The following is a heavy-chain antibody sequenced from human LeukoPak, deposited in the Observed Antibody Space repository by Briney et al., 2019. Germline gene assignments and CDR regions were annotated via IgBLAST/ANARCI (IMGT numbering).Heavy chain of an antibody. Sequence: PGGSLRLSCAASGFTVSSNYISWVRQAPGKGLEWVSVIYSGGSTYYADAVKGRFTISRDNSKNTLYLQMNSLRGEDTAVYYCARDPYSSAWYHYYYGMDVWGQGTTVTVSS. CDR3: ARDPYSSAWYHYYYGMDV. V-gene: IGHV3-66*01. CDR1: GFTVSSNY. J-gene: IGHJ6*02. CDR2: IYSGGST. D-gene: IGHD6-19*01.